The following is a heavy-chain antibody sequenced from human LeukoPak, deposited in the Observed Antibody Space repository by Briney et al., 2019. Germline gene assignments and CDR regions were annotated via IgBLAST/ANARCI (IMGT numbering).Heavy chain of an antibody. CDR1: GFTFSSYW. D-gene: IGHD3-10*01. Sequence: GGSLRLSCAASGFTFSSYWMHWVRQAPGKGLVWVSRINSDGSSTSYADSVEGRFTISRGNAKNTLYLQMNSLRAEDTTVYYCASAIGPGSPFDYWGQGTLVTVSS. CDR3: ASAIGPGSPFDY. V-gene: IGHV3-74*01. J-gene: IGHJ4*02. CDR2: INSDGSST.